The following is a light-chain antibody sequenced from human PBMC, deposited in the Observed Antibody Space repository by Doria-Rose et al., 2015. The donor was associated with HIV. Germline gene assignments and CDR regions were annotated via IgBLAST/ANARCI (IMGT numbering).Light chain of an antibody. J-gene: IGLJ1*01. CDR3: CSYAGTPLV. Sequence: GQSTTIYCTGTSHDVGGYNLVSWYQQHPGKAPKPMIYEVNKRPSGVSYRFSGSKSGNTASLTISGLQAEDEADYYCCSYAGTPLVFGSGTKVTGL. CDR2: EVN. V-gene: IGLV2-23*02. CDR1: SHDVGGYNL.